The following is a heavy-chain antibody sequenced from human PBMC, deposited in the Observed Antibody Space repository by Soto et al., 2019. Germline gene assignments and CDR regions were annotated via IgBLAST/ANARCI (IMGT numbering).Heavy chain of an antibody. V-gene: IGHV3-33*01. D-gene: IGHD2-2*01. J-gene: IGHJ3*02. CDR1: GFTFSSYG. CDR3: ARAPPRIADHQGAFDI. Sequence: GGSLRLSCAASGFTFSSYGMHWVRQAPGKGLEWVAVIWYDGSNKYYADSVKGRFTISRDNSKNTLYLQMNSLRAEDTAVYYCARAPPRIADHQGAFDIWGQGTMVTVSS. CDR2: IWYDGSNK.